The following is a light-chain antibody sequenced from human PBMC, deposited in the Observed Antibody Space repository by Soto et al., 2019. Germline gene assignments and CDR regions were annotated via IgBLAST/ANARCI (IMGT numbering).Light chain of an antibody. J-gene: IGKJ4*01. CDR3: QHYDDGLVT. CDR2: DAS. CDR1: QDISVY. V-gene: IGKV1-33*01. Sequence: DIQLTQSPSSLSASVGETVTVTCQASQDISVYLNWYQEKPGKAPTLLIYDASNLKTGVPSRFSGLGSGTHFTLTTSNLQPEDIATYFCQHYDDGLVTFGGGTKVEI.